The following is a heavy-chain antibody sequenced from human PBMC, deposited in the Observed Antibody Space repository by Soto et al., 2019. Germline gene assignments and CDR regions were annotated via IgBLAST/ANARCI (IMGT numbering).Heavy chain of an antibody. CDR2: ISSYNGDT. D-gene: IGHD5-12*01. V-gene: IGHV1-18*01. CDR1: GYTFTRSG. J-gene: IGHJ6*02. Sequence: QVQLVQSGAEVKKPGASVKVSCKASGYTFTRSGISWVRQAPGQGPEWMGWISSYNGDTNYAQTFQGRVIMTTDTSTRTAYMELRSPRSDATAVYYCAREGVAPCYYFAMDVLRQGTPGTVSS. CDR3: AREGVAPCYYFAMDV.